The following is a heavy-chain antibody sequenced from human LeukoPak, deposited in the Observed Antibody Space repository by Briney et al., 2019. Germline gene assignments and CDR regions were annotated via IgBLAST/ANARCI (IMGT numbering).Heavy chain of an antibody. CDR2: IPSSGSTI. CDR1: GFTFSTYE. V-gene: IGHV3-48*03. Sequence: GGSLRLSCAASGFTFSTYEMNWVRQAPGKGLEWASYIPSSGSTIYYVDSVKGRFTISRDNAKNSLYLQMNSLRVEDTAVYYCAREATGATGYFDYWGQGTLVTVSS. CDR3: AREATGATGYFDY. J-gene: IGHJ4*02. D-gene: IGHD1-26*01.